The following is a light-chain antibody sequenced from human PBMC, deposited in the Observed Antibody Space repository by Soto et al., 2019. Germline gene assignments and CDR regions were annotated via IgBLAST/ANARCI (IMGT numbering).Light chain of an antibody. V-gene: IGKV1-5*01. J-gene: IGKJ2*01. CDR2: DAS. Sequence: IHLTHFPSFLSASVLDRVTITCRSSQGISIWLAWYQQKPGKAPKLLIYDASSLESGVPSRFSGSGSGTEFTLNIRSLQPDDFETYYCKQYNSYRYTVGQGTXVEIK. CDR3: KQYNSYRYT. CDR1: QGISIW.